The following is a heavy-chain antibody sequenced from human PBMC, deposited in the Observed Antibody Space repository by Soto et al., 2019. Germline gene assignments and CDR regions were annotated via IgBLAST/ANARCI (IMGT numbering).Heavy chain of an antibody. D-gene: IGHD7-27*01. J-gene: IGHJ4*02. V-gene: IGHV3-23*01. Sequence: EVQLLESGGGLVQPGGSLRLSCAASGFSFSNYAMNWVRQAPGKGLEWVSSVSAGGGTTFYADSVKGRFTISRDNSKNTLSLQMNSLRAEDTAVYYCATRLPGAGCFDYWGQGTVVTVSS. CDR1: GFSFSNYA. CDR3: ATRLPGAGCFDY. CDR2: VSAGGGTT.